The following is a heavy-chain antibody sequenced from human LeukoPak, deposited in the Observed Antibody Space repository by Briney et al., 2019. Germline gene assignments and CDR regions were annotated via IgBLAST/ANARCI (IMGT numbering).Heavy chain of an antibody. V-gene: IGHV3-11*01. Sequence: GGSLRLSCAASGFTFSDYYMSWIRQAPGKGLEWVSYISSSGSTIYYADSVKGRFTISRDNAKNSLYLQMNSLKTEDTAVYYCTTAWFGAPYYYYYMDVWGKGTTVTVSS. CDR2: ISSSGSTI. CDR3: TTAWFGAPYYYYYMDV. J-gene: IGHJ6*03. D-gene: IGHD3-10*01. CDR1: GFTFSDYY.